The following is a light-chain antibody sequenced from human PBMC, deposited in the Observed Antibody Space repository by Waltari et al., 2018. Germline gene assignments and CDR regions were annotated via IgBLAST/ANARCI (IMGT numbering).Light chain of an antibody. CDR2: GAS. V-gene: IGKV3-15*01. CDR3: QQYNNWPLT. Sequence: EIVMTQSPATLSVSPGERATLSCRASQSIGSDLAWYLQTPGQAPRLLISGASTRATGIPGRFSGSGSGTEFTLTISSLQSEDYAVYFCQQYNNWPLTFGGGAQVEI. J-gene: IGKJ4*01. CDR1: QSIGSD.